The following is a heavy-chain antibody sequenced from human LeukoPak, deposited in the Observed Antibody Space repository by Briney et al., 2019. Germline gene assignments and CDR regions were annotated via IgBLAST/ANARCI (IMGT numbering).Heavy chain of an antibody. CDR1: GYPFSSYS. D-gene: IGHD6-13*01. Sequence: QSGGCLRLSCAASGYPFSSYSPTWVREAPGKGLEWVANVKPDGTTKFYVDSVKGRFTISRDNALNSLYLQMNSLRAEDTAIYYCARSIPYGTTWYGRSDYWGQGTLVTVSS. CDR3: ARSIPYGTTWYGRSDY. CDR2: VKPDGTTK. J-gene: IGHJ4*02. V-gene: IGHV3-7*03.